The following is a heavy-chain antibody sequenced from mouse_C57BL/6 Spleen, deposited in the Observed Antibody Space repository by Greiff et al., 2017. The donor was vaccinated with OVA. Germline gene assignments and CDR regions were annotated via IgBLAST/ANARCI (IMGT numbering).Heavy chain of an antibody. D-gene: IGHD3-3*01. CDR2: ISNGGGST. V-gene: IGHV5-12*01. Sequence: EVHLVESGGGLVQPGGSLKLSCAASGFTFSDYYMYWVRQTPEKRLEWVAYISNGGGSTYYPDTVKGRFTISRDNAKNTLYLQMSRLKSEDTAMYYCARDLGQGYAMDYWGQGTSVTVSS. CDR1: GFTFSDYY. CDR3: ARDLGQGYAMDY. J-gene: IGHJ4*01.